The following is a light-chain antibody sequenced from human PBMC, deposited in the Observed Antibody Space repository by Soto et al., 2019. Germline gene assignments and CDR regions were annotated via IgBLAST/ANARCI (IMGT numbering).Light chain of an antibody. CDR1: QSVTSNY. V-gene: IGKV3-20*01. CDR2: GAS. Sequence: EIVLTHSPGTLSLSPWERATLSCRASQSVTSNYLAWYQQKPGQAPRLLVYGASSRATGISDRFSGSGSGTDFTLIISRLEPEDFAVYYCQHYVSPPINFGQGTRLEIK. CDR3: QHYVSPPIN. J-gene: IGKJ5*01.